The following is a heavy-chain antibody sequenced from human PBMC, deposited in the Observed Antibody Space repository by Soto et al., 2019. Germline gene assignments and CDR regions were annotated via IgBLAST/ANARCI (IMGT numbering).Heavy chain of an antibody. Sequence: QITLKESGPALVKPTQTLTLTCTFSGFSLTTSGVGVGWFRQPPGKALEWLALIYWDDDKRYSPSLRSRLTITKDASKNKVVLTMSNMYPVDTGTYFCAYSQYYDVLTGFSYWVQGTLVTVSS. V-gene: IGHV2-5*02. D-gene: IGHD3-9*01. CDR2: IYWDDDK. J-gene: IGHJ4*02. CDR3: AYSQYYDVLTGFSY. CDR1: GFSLTTSGVG.